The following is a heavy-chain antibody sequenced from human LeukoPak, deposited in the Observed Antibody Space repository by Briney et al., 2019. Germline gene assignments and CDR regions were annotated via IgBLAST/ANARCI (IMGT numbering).Heavy chain of an antibody. Sequence: PGGSLRLSCAASGFTVSNNYMNWVRQAPGKGLEWVSAISGSGGSTYYADSVKGRFTISRDNSKNTLYLQMNSLRAEDTAVYYCAKDASVTDYYYYMDVWGKGTTVTVSS. CDR3: AKDASVTDYYYYMDV. CDR2: ISGSGGST. CDR1: GFTVSNNY. V-gene: IGHV3-23*01. J-gene: IGHJ6*03. D-gene: IGHD4-11*01.